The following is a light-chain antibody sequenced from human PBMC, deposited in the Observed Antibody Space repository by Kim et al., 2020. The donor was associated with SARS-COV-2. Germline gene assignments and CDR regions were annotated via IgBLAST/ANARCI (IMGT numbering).Light chain of an antibody. CDR2: GAS. Sequence: EIVMTQSPATLSVSPGERATLSCRASQSVKRNLAWYQQKPGQAPRLLITGASTRATGIPARFSGAGSGTEFTLTISSLQSEDFAVYYCQQYDNWLLYTFGQGTKLEIK. J-gene: IGKJ2*01. V-gene: IGKV3-15*01. CDR3: QQYDNWLLYT. CDR1: QSVKRN.